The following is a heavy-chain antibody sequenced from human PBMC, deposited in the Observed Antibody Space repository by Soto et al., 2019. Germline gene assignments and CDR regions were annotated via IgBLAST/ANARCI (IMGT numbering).Heavy chain of an antibody. CDR2: IIPIFATP. V-gene: IGHV1-69*06. J-gene: IGHJ6*02. D-gene: IGHD6-19*01. CDR1: GGTFSTYA. Sequence: QVQLLQSGAEVKKPVSSVKVSYKASGGTFSTYAISWVRQAPGQGLEWMGGIIPIFATPSYAQKFQGRVTITADKSTSTAYMELSSLRSEDTAVYYCAREGPVAGNYGMDVWGQGTTVTVSS. CDR3: AREGPVAGNYGMDV.